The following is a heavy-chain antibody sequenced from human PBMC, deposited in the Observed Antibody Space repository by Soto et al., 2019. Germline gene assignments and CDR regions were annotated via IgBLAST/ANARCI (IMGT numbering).Heavy chain of an antibody. CDR1: GGSFSGYY. D-gene: IGHD2-21*02. Sequence: SETLSLTCAVHGGSFSGYYWDWIRQPPGKGLEWIGEVDHGGTSNYNPSLKSRAIISVDTSKNQFSLKLTSVTAEDTALYFCARDRVVVTAMYYYHGMDVWGQGTTVTVSS. CDR3: ARDRVVVTAMYYYHGMDV. J-gene: IGHJ6*02. V-gene: IGHV4-34*01. CDR2: VDHGGTS.